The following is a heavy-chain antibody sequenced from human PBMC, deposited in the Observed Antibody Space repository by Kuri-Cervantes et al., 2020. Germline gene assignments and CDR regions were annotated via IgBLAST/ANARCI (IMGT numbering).Heavy chain of an antibody. V-gene: IGHV3-9*01. CDR1: GFTFSSYE. J-gene: IGHJ3*02. D-gene: IGHD3-10*01. CDR3: AKDRGYYGSGSYYNAAFDI. Sequence: SLKISCAASGFTFSSYEMNWVRQAPGKGLEWVSGISWNSGNIDYADSVKGRFTISRDNAKNSLYLQMNSLRAEDTALYYCAKDRGYYGSGSYYNAAFDIWGQGTMVTVSS. CDR2: ISWNSGNI.